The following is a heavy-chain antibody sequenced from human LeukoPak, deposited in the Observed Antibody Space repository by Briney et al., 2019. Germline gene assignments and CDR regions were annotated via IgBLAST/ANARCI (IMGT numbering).Heavy chain of an antibody. CDR3: ARWGSGGLTLDY. D-gene: IGHD3-10*01. Sequence: GGSLRLSCATSGFTFSYYGMHWVRQAPGKGLEWVAVIWNDATNKYYADSVKGRFTISRDNSRNTLNLQMDSLRAEDTAVYYCARWGSGGLTLDYWGQGTLVTVSS. CDR1: GFTFSYYG. CDR2: IWNDATNK. V-gene: IGHV3-33*01. J-gene: IGHJ4*02.